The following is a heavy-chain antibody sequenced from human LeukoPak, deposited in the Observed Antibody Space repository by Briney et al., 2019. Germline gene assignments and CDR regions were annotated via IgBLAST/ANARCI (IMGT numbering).Heavy chain of an antibody. J-gene: IGHJ4*02. V-gene: IGHV3-9*01. CDR1: GFTFEDYA. CDR2: ISWNSGSI. CDR3: AKGSRLHCSSTSCSFDY. Sequence: PGRSLRLSCAASGFTFEDYAMHWVRQAPGKGLEWVSGISWNSGSIGYADSVKGRFTISRDNAKNSLYLQMNSLRAEDTALYYCAKGSRLHCSSTSCSFDYWGQGTLVTVSS. D-gene: IGHD2-2*01.